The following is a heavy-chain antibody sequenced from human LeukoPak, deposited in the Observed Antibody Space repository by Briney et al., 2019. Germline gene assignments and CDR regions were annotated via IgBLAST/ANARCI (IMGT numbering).Heavy chain of an antibody. CDR2: INPSGGST. CDR3: AVGIVGAINPIDY. D-gene: IGHD1-26*01. J-gene: IGHJ4*02. Sequence: ASVKVSCKASGGTFSSYAISWVRQAPGQGLEWMGIINPSGGSTSYAQKFQGRVTMTRDTSTSTVYMELSSLRSGDTAVYYCAVGIVGAINPIDYWGQGTLVTVSS. V-gene: IGHV1-46*01. CDR1: GGTFSSYA.